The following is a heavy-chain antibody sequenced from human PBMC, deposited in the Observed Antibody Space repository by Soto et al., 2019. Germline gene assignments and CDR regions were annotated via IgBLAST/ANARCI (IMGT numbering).Heavy chain of an antibody. CDR2: ISSSSSAI. Sequence: EVQLVESGGGLVQPGGSLRLSCAASGFTFSSYNMNWVRQAPGKGLEWVSYISSSSSAIYYADSVKGRFTISRDNAKNSLYLQMNSLRDEDTAVYSCARGYCSGGSCPEFDSWGQGTLVTVSS. CDR1: GFTFSSYN. D-gene: IGHD2-15*01. CDR3: ARGYCSGGSCPEFDS. J-gene: IGHJ4*02. V-gene: IGHV3-48*02.